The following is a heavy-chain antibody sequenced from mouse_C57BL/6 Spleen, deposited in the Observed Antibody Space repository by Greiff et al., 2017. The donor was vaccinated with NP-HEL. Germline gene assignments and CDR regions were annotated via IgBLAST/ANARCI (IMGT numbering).Heavy chain of an antibody. D-gene: IGHD2-2*01. CDR3: APSTMVNAWFAY. J-gene: IGHJ3*01. CDR2: IHPSDSDT. V-gene: IGHV1-74*01. CDR1: GYTFTSYW. Sequence: VQLQQPGAELVKPGASVKVSCKASGYTFTSYWMRWVKQRPGQGLEWIGRIHPSDSDTNYNQKFKGKATLTVDKSSSTAYMQLSSLTSEDSAVYYCAPSTMVNAWFAYWGQGTLVTVSA.